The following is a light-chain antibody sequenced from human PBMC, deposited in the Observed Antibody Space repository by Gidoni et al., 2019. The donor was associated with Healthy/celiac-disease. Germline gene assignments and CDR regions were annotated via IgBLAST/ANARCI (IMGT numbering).Light chain of an antibody. J-gene: IGKJ1*01. CDR3: QQSYSTPRT. V-gene: IGKV1-39*01. CDR2: AAS. Sequence: DIQMTQSPSSLSASVGDRVTITCRASQSMSSYLNWYQQKPGKAPKLLIYAASSLQSGVTSRFSGSGAGTEFTLTISSLQPEDVATYYGQQSYSTPRTFGQGTKVEIK. CDR1: QSMSSY.